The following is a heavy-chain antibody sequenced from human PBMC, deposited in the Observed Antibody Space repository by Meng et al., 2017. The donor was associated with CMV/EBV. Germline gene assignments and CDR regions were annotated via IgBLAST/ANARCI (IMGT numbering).Heavy chain of an antibody. CDR2: IIPIFGTA. J-gene: IGHJ5*02. Sequence: SLKVSCKASGGTFSSYAISWVRQAPGQGLEWMGGIIPIFGTANYAQKFQGRVTITTDESTSTAYMELRSLRSEDTAVYYCASERRSPNWFDPWGQGTLVTVSS. D-gene: IGHD3-10*01. CDR3: ASERRSPNWFDP. CDR1: GGTFSSYA. V-gene: IGHV1-69*05.